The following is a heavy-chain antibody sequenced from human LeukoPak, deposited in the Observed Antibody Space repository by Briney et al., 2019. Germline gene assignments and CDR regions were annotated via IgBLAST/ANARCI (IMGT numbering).Heavy chain of an antibody. CDR1: GFTFSNAW. CDR2: IKSKTDGGTT. Sequence: AGGSLRLSCAASGFTFSNAWMSWVRQAPGKGLEWVGRIKSKTDGGTTDYAAPVKGRFTISRDDSKNTLYLQMNSLKTEDTAVYYCTTENSSGWPNFDYWGQGTLVTVSS. D-gene: IGHD6-19*01. J-gene: IGHJ4*02. CDR3: TTENSSGWPNFDY. V-gene: IGHV3-15*01.